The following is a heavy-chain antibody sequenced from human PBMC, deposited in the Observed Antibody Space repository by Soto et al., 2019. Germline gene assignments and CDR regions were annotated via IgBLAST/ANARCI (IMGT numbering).Heavy chain of an antibody. Sequence: QVQLAQSGAEVKKPGASVKVSCQASGYTFTKHYMHWVRQAPGQGLEWMGLINPGTASPRYAQKFQGRVTVTSDTSTSTVCMELTSLTSDDTAVYYCARGSSSGSGGTGVLNVWGQGTMVTVSS. D-gene: IGHD3-10*01. J-gene: IGHJ3*01. CDR1: GYTFTKHY. CDR2: INPGTASP. CDR3: ARGSSSGSGGTGVLNV. V-gene: IGHV1-46*01.